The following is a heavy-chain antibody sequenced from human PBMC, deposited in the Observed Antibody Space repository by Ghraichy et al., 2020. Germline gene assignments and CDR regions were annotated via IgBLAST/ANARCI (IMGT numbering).Heavy chain of an antibody. CDR3: ARSRGYCSGGSCYDNWFDP. V-gene: IGHV5-51*01. J-gene: IGHJ5*02. D-gene: IGHD2-15*01. CDR2: IYPGDSDT. Sequence: GESLNISCKGSGYSFTSYWIGWVRQMPGKGLEWMGIIYPGDSDTRYSPSFQGQVTISADKSISTAYLQWSSLKASDTAMYYCARSRGYCSGGSCYDNWFDPWGQGTLVTVSS. CDR1: GYSFTSYW.